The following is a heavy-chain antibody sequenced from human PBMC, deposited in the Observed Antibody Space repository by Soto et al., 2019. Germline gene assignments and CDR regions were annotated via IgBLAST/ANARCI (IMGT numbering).Heavy chain of an antibody. V-gene: IGHV3-20*04. CDR1: GFTFDDYG. Sequence: SGGSLRLSCAASGFTFDDYGMSWVRQAPGKGLEWVSGINWNGGSTGYADSVKGRFTISRDNAKNSLYLQMNSLRAEDTALYYCARASALWFGEFSVFDYWGQGTLVTVSS. CDR3: ARASALWFGEFSVFDY. J-gene: IGHJ4*02. D-gene: IGHD3-10*01. CDR2: INWNGGST.